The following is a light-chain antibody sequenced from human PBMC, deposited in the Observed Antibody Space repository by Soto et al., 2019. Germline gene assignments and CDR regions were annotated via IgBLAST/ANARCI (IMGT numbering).Light chain of an antibody. CDR1: SSDVGGYDY. Sequence: QSALTQPASVSGSPGQSITISCTGTSSDVGGYDYVSWFQQHPDKAPKLIIYDVSNRPSGVSDRFSGSKSGNTASLTISGLQAEDEADYYCSSYTTSSTNVFGTGTQLTVL. CDR2: DVS. CDR3: SSYTTSSTNV. V-gene: IGLV2-14*01. J-gene: IGLJ1*01.